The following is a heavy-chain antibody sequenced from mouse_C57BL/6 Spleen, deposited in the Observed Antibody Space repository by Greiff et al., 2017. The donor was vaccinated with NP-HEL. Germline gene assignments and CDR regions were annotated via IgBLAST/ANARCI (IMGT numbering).Heavy chain of an antibody. J-gene: IGHJ2*01. CDR1: GYTFTSYW. V-gene: IGHV1-69*01. CDR3: AREVRGGRDFDY. Sequence: QVQLQQPGAELVMPGASVKLSCKASGYTFTSYWLHWVKLRPGQGLEWIGEIDPYDSYTNYNQKFKGKSTLTVDKSSSTAYMQLSSLTSEDSAVYYSAREVRGGRDFDYWGQGTTLTVSS. D-gene: IGHD2-1*01. CDR2: IDPYDSYT.